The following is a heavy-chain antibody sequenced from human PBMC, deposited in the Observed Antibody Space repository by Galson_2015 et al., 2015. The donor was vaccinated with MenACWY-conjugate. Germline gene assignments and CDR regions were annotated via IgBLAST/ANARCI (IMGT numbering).Heavy chain of an antibody. Sequence: QSGAEVKKPGESLRISCKGSGYRFTSYWINWVRQMPGKGLEWMGRIDPSDSHTYYSPSFQGHVSISVDKSTSTAYLQWSSLKASDSAIYYCLRPGYNNYDADVWGQGTTVTVSS. J-gene: IGHJ6*02. CDR2: IDPSDSHT. CDR1: GYRFTSYW. V-gene: IGHV5-10-1*01. CDR3: LRPGYNNYDADV.